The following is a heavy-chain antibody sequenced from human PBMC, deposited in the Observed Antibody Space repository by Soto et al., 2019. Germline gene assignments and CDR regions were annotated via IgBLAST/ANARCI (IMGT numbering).Heavy chain of an antibody. CDR1: EGTFNSYA. V-gene: IGHV1-69*01. Sequence: QAQVVQSWAEVRKPGSSVKLSCKASEGTFNSYAIAWVLQAPGQGLEWMGGIIPYYNTLNYAQKFQDRVTITADDSTNTVYVELSSLRSDDTAVYFCASGASRWYPYFFDSWAQGTLVTVSS. CDR3: ASGASRWYPYFFDS. J-gene: IGHJ4*02. D-gene: IGHD6-13*01. CDR2: IIPYYNTL.